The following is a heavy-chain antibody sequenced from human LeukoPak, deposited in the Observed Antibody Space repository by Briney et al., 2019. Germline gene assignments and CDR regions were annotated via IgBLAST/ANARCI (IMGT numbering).Heavy chain of an antibody. V-gene: IGHV3-23*01. D-gene: IGHD3-22*01. J-gene: IGHJ4*02. Sequence: GGSLRLSCAASGFTFSSYAMSWVRQAPGKGLEWVSTISGSGGSTSYADSAKGRFTISRDNSKNTLYLQMNSLRAEDTAVYYCAKDGYYYHSSGYYYYLDYWGQGTLVTVSS. CDR3: AKDGYYYHSSGYYYYLDY. CDR2: ISGSGGST. CDR1: GFTFSSYA.